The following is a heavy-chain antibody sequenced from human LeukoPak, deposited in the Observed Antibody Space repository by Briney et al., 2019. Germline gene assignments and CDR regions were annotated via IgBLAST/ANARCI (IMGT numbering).Heavy chain of an antibody. CDR2: ISSSSSYI. J-gene: IGHJ4*02. Sequence: GGSLRLSCAASGFTFSSYSMNWVRQAPGKGLEWVSSISSSSSYIYYADSVKGRFTISRDNAKNSLYLQMNSLRAEDTAVYYCARGEVAAAGKLDYWGQGTLVSVSS. V-gene: IGHV3-21*01. CDR3: ARGEVAAAGKLDY. CDR1: GFTFSSYS. D-gene: IGHD6-13*01.